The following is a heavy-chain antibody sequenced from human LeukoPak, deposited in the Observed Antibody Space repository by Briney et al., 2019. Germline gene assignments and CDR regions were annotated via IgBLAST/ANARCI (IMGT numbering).Heavy chain of an antibody. CDR2: INTNSGGT. D-gene: IGHD4-23*01. CDR1: GYTFTDYY. J-gene: IGHJ5*02. V-gene: IGHV1-2*02. Sequence: ASVTVSCKASGYTFTDYYMHWVRQAPGQGLEWMGWINTNSGGTNYPQRFQGRVTITSDTSISTAYMEMRRLRSDDTAVYYCARDRATVADGGWFDPWGEGTLVTVSS. CDR3: ARDRATVADGGWFDP.